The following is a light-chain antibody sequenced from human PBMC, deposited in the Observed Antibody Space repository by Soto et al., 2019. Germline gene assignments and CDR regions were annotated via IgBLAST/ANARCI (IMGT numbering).Light chain of an antibody. V-gene: IGLV4-69*01. CDR2: LNRDGSH. CDR1: RGHSNYA. CDR3: QTWGTGIVI. J-gene: IGLJ2*01. Sequence: QLVLTQSPSASASLGASVKLNCTLSRGHSNYAIAWHQQQPEKGPRYLMKLNRDGSHSKGDGIPNRFSGSSSGAERYLTISSLQSEDEADYYCQTWGTGIVIFGGGTKLTVL.